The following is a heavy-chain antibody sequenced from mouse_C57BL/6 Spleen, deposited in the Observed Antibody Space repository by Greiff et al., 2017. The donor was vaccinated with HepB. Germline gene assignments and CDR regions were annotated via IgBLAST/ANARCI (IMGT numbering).Heavy chain of an antibody. V-gene: IGHV1-76*01. Sequence: QVQLQQSGAELVRPGASVKLSCKASGYTFTDYYINWVKQRPGQGLEWIARIYPGSGNTYYNEKFKGKATLTAEKSSSTAYMQLSSLTSEDSAVYFCARGGSNPLFAYWGKGLWSLSLQ. CDR1: GYTFTDYY. CDR3: ARGGSNPLFAY. J-gene: IGHJ3*01. CDR2: IYPGSGNT. D-gene: IGHD1-1*01.